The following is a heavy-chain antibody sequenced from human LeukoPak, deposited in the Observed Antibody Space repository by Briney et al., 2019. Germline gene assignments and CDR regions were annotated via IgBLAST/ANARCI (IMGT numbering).Heavy chain of an antibody. CDR3: ARRYCSGSHLED. CDR2: IYYSGST. J-gene: IGHJ4*02. V-gene: IGHV4-39*01. D-gene: IGHD3-10*01. Sequence: KPSETLSLTCTVSGGSISSSSYYCGWIRQPPGKGLEWIGSIYYSGSTYYNPSLKSRVTISVDTSKNQFSLKLSSVAAADTAVYYCARRYCSGSHLEDWRQGTVVTVSS. CDR1: GGSISSSSYY.